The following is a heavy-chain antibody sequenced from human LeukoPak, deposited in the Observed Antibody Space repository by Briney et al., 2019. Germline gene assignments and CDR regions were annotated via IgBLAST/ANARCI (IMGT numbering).Heavy chain of an antibody. CDR1: GFTFDDYG. CDR3: AKGPRTYYYGSGSSF. CDR2: INWNGGTT. J-gene: IGHJ6*02. D-gene: IGHD3-10*01. V-gene: IGHV3-20*04. Sequence: GGSLRLSCAASGFTFDDYGMSWVRQAPGKGLEWVSGINWNGGTTGYADSVKGRFTISRDNSKNTLYVQMNSLRAEDTAVYYCAKGPRTYYYGSGSSFWGQGTTVTVSS.